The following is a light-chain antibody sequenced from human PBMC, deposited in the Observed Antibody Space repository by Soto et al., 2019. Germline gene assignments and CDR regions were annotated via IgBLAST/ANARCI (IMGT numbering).Light chain of an antibody. V-gene: IGKV3-20*01. Sequence: VFGPTPGTRSMTRGERATLSDRPGQRPSSSPLAWYQQKPCQAPRLLIYGASTRATGIPDRFSGSGSGTDFTLTISRLEPADFAVYYCQQYGSSGTFGQ. CDR1: QRPSSSP. CDR2: GAS. J-gene: IGKJ1*01. CDR3: QQYGSSGT.